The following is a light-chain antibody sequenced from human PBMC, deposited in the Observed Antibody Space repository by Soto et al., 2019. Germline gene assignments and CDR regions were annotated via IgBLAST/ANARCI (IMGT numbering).Light chain of an antibody. CDR2: ENN. CDR3: GTWDSSLSAGV. J-gene: IGLJ2*01. Sequence: QSALTQPPSVSAAPGQKVTISCSGSSSNIGNNYVSWYQQLPGTAPKLLIYENNKRPSGIPDRFSGSKSGTSATLGITGPQTGDEADYYCGTWDSSLSAGVFGGGTKLTVL. V-gene: IGLV1-51*02. CDR1: SSNIGNNY.